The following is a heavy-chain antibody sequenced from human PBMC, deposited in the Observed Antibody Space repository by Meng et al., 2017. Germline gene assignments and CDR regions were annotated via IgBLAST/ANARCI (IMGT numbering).Heavy chain of an antibody. CDR1: GFTFSSYA. V-gene: IGHV3-30*01. J-gene: IGHJ4*02. Sequence: VLLGGSGGGVVQPGRSLSLSCAASGFTFSSYAMHWVRQAPGKGLEWVAVISYDGSNKYYADSVKSRFTISRDNSKNTLYLQMNSLRAEDTAVYYCAHFDYWGQGTLVTVSS. CDR2: ISYDGSNK. CDR3: AHFDY.